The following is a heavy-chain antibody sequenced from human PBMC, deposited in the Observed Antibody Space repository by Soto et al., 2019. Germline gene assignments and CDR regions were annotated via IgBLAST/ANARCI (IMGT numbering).Heavy chain of an antibody. J-gene: IGHJ4*02. CDR2: IGTSGDP. D-gene: IGHD4-17*01. Sequence: GGSLRLSCAASGFTFSRFDLHWVRQVTGKRLEWVSGIGTSGDPYYAVSVKGRFTVSRDNAKNSIFLEMNSLRAGDTAVYFCARAVPGYGGYYFDYWGQGARVTVSS. CDR3: ARAVPGYGGYYFDY. CDR1: GFTFSRFD. V-gene: IGHV3-13*05.